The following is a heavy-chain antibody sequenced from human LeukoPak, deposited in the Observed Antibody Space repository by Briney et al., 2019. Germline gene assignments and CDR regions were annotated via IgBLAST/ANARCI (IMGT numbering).Heavy chain of an antibody. V-gene: IGHV4-34*01. J-gene: IGHJ4*02. D-gene: IGHD6-19*01. CDR3: ARDQSRGGWYY. Sequence: PSETLSLTCAVYGGSFSGYYWSWIRQPPGKGLEWIGEINHSGSTNYNPSLKSRVTISVDTSKNQFSLKLSSVTAADTAVYYCARDQSRGGWYYWGQGTLVTVSS. CDR2: INHSGST. CDR1: GGSFSGYY.